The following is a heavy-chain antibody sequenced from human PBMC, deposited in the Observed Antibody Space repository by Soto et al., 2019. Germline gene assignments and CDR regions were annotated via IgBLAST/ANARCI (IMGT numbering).Heavy chain of an antibody. D-gene: IGHD3-10*01. Sequence: ASVKVSCKASGYTFTSYYIPWVGQAPGQGREWMVMINPSGGSTSYAQKFQGRVTMTRDTSKSTVYMELSCLRSEDTAVYYCARQITMFRGVISGPYYYYYGMDVWGQGTTVTVSS. CDR3: ARQITMFRGVISGPYYYYYGMDV. V-gene: IGHV1-46*01. CDR1: GYTFTSYY. CDR2: INPSGGST. J-gene: IGHJ6*02.